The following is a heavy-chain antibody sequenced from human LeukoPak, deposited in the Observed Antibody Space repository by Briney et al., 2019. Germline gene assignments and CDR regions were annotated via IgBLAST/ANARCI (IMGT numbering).Heavy chain of an antibody. V-gene: IGHV1-69*13. Sequence: SVKVSCKASGGTFSSCAISWVRQAPGQGLEWMGGIIPIFGTANYAQKFQGRVTITADESTSTAYMELSSLRSEDTAVYYCARDSRTTRSRYYYYGMDAWGQGTTVTVSS. CDR3: ARDSRTTRSRYYYYGMDA. D-gene: IGHD2/OR15-2a*01. CDR2: IIPIFGTA. CDR1: GGTFSSCA. J-gene: IGHJ6*02.